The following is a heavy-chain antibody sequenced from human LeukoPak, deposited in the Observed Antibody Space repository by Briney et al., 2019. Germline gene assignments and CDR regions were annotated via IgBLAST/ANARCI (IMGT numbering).Heavy chain of an antibody. J-gene: IGHJ4*02. D-gene: IGHD3-10*01. CDR2: INPNSGGT. CDR1: GYTFTGYY. Sequence: ASVKVSCKASGYTFTGYYMHRVRQAPGQGLEWMGWINPNSGGTNYAQKFQGRVTMTRDTPLTTAYMELSRLRSDDTAVYYCARERSGSPDYWGQGTLVTVSS. CDR3: ARERSGSPDY. V-gene: IGHV1-2*02.